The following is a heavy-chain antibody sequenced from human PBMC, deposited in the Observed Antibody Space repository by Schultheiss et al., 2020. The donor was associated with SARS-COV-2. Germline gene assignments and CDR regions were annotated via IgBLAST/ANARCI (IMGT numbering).Heavy chain of an antibody. CDR2: IYYSGST. Sequence: SETLSLTCTVSGGSISSGGYYWSWIRQHPGKGLEWIGYIYYSGSTYYNPSLKSRVTISVDTSKNQFSLKLSSVTAADTAVYYCARGRVSMVRGASYFDYWGQGTLVTVSS. CDR3: ARGRVSMVRGASYFDY. J-gene: IGHJ4*02. D-gene: IGHD3-10*01. V-gene: IGHV4-31*03. CDR1: GGSISSGGYY.